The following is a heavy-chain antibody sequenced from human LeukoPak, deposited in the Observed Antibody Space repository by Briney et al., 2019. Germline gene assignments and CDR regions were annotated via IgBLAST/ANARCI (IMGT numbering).Heavy chain of an antibody. V-gene: IGHV4-59*01. CDR3: ARGGGGAPYYYYYYYMDV. D-gene: IGHD3-16*01. J-gene: IGHJ6*03. Sequence: SETLSLTCTVSGGSISSYYWSWIRQPPGKGLEWIGYIYYSGSTNYNPSLKSRVTISVDTSKNQFSLKLSSVTAADTAVYYCARGGGGAPYYYYYYYMDVWGKGTTVTVSS. CDR1: GGSISSYY. CDR2: IYYSGST.